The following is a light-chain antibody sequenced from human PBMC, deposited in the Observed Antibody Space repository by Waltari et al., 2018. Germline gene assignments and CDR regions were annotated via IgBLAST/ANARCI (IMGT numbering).Light chain of an antibody. J-gene: IGLJ2*01. CDR3: QSGDSTSTHVV. V-gene: IGLV3-25*03. CDR1: NIGSKS. CDR2: KDT. Sequence: SYVVTQSPSVSVAPGETARITCGGDNIGSKSVNWYQQKPGQAPVLVTYKDTERPSGIPDRFSGSSSGTTVTLTISGVQAEDEADYYCQSGDSTSTHVVFGGGTKLTVL.